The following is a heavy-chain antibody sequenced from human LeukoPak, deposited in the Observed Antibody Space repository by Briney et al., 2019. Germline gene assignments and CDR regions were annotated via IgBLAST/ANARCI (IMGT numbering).Heavy chain of an antibody. CDR3: ARDPSHDDSNPDYFDY. CDR1: GFTFSSYE. V-gene: IGHV3-48*03. CDR2: ISSSGSTI. D-gene: IGHD4-11*01. J-gene: IGHJ4*02. Sequence: GGSLRLSCAASGFTFSSYEMNWVRQAPGKGLEWVSYISSSGSTIYYADSVKGRFTISRDNAKNSLYLQMNSLRAEDTAVYYCARDPSHDDSNPDYFDYWGQGTLVTVSS.